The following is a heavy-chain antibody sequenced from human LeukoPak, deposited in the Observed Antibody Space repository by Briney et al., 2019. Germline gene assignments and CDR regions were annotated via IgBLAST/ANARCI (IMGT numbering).Heavy chain of an antibody. J-gene: IGHJ4*02. CDR2: ISGSGVST. CDR3: ARGQGIAAFDY. D-gene: IGHD6-25*01. Sequence: GGSLRLSCAASGFTFSSYAMSWVRQATGKGLELVSSISGSGVSTYYADSVKGRFTISSDNSKNTLFLQMNSLRAEDTAVYYCARGQGIAAFDYWGQGTLVTVSS. CDR1: GFTFSSYA. V-gene: IGHV3-23*01.